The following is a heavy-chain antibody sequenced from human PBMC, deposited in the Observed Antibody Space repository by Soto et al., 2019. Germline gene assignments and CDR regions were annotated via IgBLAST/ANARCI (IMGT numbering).Heavy chain of an antibody. Sequence: EVQLVESGGGLVKPGGSLRLSCAASGFTFSSYSMNWVRQAPGKGLEWVSSISSSSSYIYYADSVKGRFTISRDNAKNSLYLHMNSLRAEDTAVYYCAREGYCSSTSCSYYYYGMDVWGQGTTVTVSS. V-gene: IGHV3-21*01. CDR3: AREGYCSSTSCSYYYYGMDV. J-gene: IGHJ6*02. D-gene: IGHD2-2*01. CDR2: ISSSSSYI. CDR1: GFTFSSYS.